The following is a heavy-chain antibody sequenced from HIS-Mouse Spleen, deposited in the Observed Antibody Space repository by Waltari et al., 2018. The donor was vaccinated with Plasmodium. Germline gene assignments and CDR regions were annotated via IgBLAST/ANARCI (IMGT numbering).Heavy chain of an antibody. CDR2: IYYRGST. J-gene: IGHJ5*02. CDR3: ARDSIRFLADP. CDR1: GGSISRGGYY. Sequence: QVQLQESGPGLVKPSQTLSLTCTVAGGSISRGGYYWSWIRQHPGQGLEWIGDIYYRGSTYYTPSLRSRVTISVDTSKKQFSLKLSSVTAADTAVYYCARDSIRFLADPWGQGTLVTVSS. D-gene: IGHD3-3*01. V-gene: IGHV4-31*03.